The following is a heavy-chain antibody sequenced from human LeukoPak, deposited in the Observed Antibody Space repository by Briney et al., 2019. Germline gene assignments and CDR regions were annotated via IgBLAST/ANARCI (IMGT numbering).Heavy chain of an antibody. CDR1: GFTFSSYG. CDR3: AKDGIRILYPHWFDP. Sequence: PGGSLRLSCAAYGFTFSSYGMHWVRQAPGKGLEWVAFIRYDGSNKYYADSVKGRFTISRDNSKNTLYLQMNSLRAEDTAVYYCAKDGIRILYPHWFDPWGQGTLVTVSS. D-gene: IGHD2-8*01. V-gene: IGHV3-30*02. J-gene: IGHJ5*02. CDR2: IRYDGSNK.